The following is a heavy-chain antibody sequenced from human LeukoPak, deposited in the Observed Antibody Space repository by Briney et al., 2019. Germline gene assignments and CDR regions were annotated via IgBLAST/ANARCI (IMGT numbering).Heavy chain of an antibody. V-gene: IGHV3-21*01. CDR3: ARGYSSSWDQRSHYYFDY. D-gene: IGHD6-13*01. J-gene: IGHJ4*02. CDR1: GFTFSSYS. Sequence: GGSLRLSCAASGFTFSSYSMNWVRQAPGKELEWVSSISSSSSYIYYADSVKGRFTISRDNAKNSLYLQMNSLRAEDTAVYYCARGYSSSWDQRSHYYFDYWGQGTLVTVSS. CDR2: ISSSSSYI.